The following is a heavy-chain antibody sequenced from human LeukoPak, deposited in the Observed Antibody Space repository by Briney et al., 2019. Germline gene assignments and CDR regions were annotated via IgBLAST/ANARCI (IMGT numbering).Heavy chain of an antibody. CDR1: GYTFTGYY. D-gene: IGHD6-19*01. CDR2: INPNSGGT. Sequence: ASVKVSCKASGYTFTGYYMHWVRQAPGQGLEWMGRINPNSGGTNYAQKFQGRVTMTRDTSISTAYMELSRLRSDDTAVYYCARGRLAVAGNAAILGYWGQGTLVTVSS. V-gene: IGHV1-2*06. CDR3: ARGRLAVAGNAAILGY. J-gene: IGHJ4*02.